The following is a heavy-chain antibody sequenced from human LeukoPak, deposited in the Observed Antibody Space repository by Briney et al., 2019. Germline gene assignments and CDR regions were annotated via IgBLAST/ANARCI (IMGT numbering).Heavy chain of an antibody. CDR3: AKEGTSYYYMDV. CDR2: IRYDGSNK. D-gene: IGHD2-2*01. CDR1: GFTFSSYG. Sequence: GGSLRLSCAASGFTFSSYGMHWVRQAPGKGLEWVAFIRYDGSNKNYADSVKGRFTISRDNSKNTLYLQMNSLRAEDTAVYYCAKEGTSYYYMDVWGKGTTVTVSS. J-gene: IGHJ6*03. V-gene: IGHV3-30*02.